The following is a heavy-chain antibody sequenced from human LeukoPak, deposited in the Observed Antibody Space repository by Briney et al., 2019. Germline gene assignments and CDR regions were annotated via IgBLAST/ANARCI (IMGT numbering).Heavy chain of an antibody. J-gene: IGHJ5*02. CDR3: AREYCSGGSCYSRWFDP. D-gene: IGHD2-15*01. Sequence: ASVKVSCKASGYTFTSYYMHWVRQAPGQGLEWMGIINPSGGSTSYAQKFQGRVTMTRDTSTSTVYMELSRLRSDDTAVYYCAREYCSGGSCYSRWFDPWGQGTLVTVSS. CDR2: INPSGGST. V-gene: IGHV1-46*01. CDR1: GYTFTSYY.